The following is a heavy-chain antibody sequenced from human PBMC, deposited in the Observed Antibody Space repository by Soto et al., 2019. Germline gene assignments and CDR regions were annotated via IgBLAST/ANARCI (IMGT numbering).Heavy chain of an antibody. CDR3: AREVYSSSPRGFDY. Sequence: PSETLSLTCAVSGGSISSGGYSWSWVRQRPGTGLEWIGYIYHSGGTYSNPSLKSRVTISVDRSKNQLSLKLSSVTAEDTAVYYCAREVYSSSPRGFDYWGQGTLVTVSS. J-gene: IGHJ4*02. D-gene: IGHD6-6*01. CDR1: GGSISSGGYS. CDR2: IYHSGGT. V-gene: IGHV4-30-2*01.